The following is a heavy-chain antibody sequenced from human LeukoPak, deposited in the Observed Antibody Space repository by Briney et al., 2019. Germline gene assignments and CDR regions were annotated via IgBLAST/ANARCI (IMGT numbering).Heavy chain of an antibody. D-gene: IGHD6-6*01. J-gene: IGHJ4*02. V-gene: IGHV4-59*01. Sequence: PSETLSLTCTVSGGSISSYYWTWIRQPPGKGLGWIGYIYDSGSTNYNPSLKSRVTISLDTSKNQFSLNLSSVTAADTAVYYCARAPSIAARFDSWGQGTLVTVSS. CDR3: ARAPSIAARFDS. CDR1: GGSISSYY. CDR2: IYDSGST.